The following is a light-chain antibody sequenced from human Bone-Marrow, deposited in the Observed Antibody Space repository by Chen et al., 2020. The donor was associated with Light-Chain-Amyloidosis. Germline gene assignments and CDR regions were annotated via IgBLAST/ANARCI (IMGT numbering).Light chain of an antibody. CDR3: SSYTITNTLV. CDR1: SSDVGGDNH. J-gene: IGLJ1*01. CDR2: EVT. Sequence: FALTQPASVSVSPGQSNNISCTETSSDVGGDNHVSLYQQHPDKAPKLMIYEVTYRPSWVPDRFSVSKSDNTASLTISGLQTEDEADYFCSSYTITNTLVFGSGTRVTVL. V-gene: IGLV2-14*01.